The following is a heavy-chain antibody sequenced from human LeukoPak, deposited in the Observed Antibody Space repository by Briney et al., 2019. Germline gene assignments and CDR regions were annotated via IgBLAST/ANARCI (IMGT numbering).Heavy chain of an antibody. Sequence: GGSLRLSCAASGFTFSNYAMTWVRQAPGKGLEWVSTISGNGGSTYYADSVKGRFTISRDNSKNTLYLQMNSLRAEDTAVYYCAKGPAAGTWYYYYMDVWGKGTTVTVSS. D-gene: IGHD6-13*01. V-gene: IGHV3-23*01. CDR3: AKGPAAGTWYYYYMDV. CDR1: GFTFSNYA. J-gene: IGHJ6*03. CDR2: ISGNGGST.